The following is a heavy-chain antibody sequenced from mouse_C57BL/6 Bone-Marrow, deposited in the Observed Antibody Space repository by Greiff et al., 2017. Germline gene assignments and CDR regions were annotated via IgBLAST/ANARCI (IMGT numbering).Heavy chain of an antibody. Sequence: QVQLQQPGAELVMPGASVKLSCKASGYTFPSYWLHWVKQRPGPGLEWIGEIDPSDSYTNYNQKFKGKSTLTVDKSSSTAYMQLSSLTSEDSAVYDCARDEGYLAWFAYWGQGTLVTVSA. J-gene: IGHJ3*01. CDR1: GYTFPSYW. D-gene: IGHD2-3*01. CDR2: IDPSDSYT. CDR3: ARDEGYLAWFAY. V-gene: IGHV1-69*01.